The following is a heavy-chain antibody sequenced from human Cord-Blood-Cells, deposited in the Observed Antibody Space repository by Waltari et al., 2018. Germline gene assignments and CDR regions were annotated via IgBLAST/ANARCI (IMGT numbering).Heavy chain of an antibody. Sequence: QVQLQQWGAGLLKPSETLSLTCAVYGGSFSGYYWSWIRQPPGKGLEWIGEIKHSGSTNYNPSRKSRVTISVDTSKNQFSLKLSSVTAADTAVYYCASRQYGYSSSWYYFDYWGQGTLVTVSS. D-gene: IGHD6-13*01. V-gene: IGHV4-34*01. CDR2: IKHSGST. J-gene: IGHJ4*02. CDR3: ASRQYGYSSSWYYFDY. CDR1: GGSFSGYY.